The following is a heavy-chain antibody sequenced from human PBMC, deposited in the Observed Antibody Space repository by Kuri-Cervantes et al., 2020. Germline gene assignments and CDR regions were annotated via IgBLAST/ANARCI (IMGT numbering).Heavy chain of an antibody. CDR3: AREVLRGYSGYKSDAFDI. CDR2: IYHSGST. J-gene: IGHJ3*02. V-gene: IGHV4-59*12. Sequence: GSLRLSCTVSGGSISSYYWSWIRQPPGKGLEWIGYIYHSGSTYYNPSLKSRVTISVDRSKNQFSLKLSSVTAADTAVYYCAREVLRGYSGYKSDAFDIWGQGTMVTVSS. CDR1: GGSISSYY. D-gene: IGHD5-12*01.